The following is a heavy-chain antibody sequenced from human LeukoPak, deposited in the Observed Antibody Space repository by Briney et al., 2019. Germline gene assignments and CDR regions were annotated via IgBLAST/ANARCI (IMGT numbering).Heavy chain of an antibody. Sequence: PSETLSLTCTVPGGSISSYYWSWIRQPPGKGLEWIGYIYYSGSTNYNPSLKSRVTISVDTSKNQFSLKLSSVTAADTAVYYCARVGSSGWFNDWGQGTLVTVSS. CDR2: IYYSGST. V-gene: IGHV4-59*01. D-gene: IGHD6-19*01. J-gene: IGHJ4*02. CDR3: ARVGSSGWFND. CDR1: GGSISSYY.